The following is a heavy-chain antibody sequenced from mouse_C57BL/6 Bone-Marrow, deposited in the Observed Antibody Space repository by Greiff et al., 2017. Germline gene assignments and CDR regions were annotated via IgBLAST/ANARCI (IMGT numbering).Heavy chain of an antibody. J-gene: IGHJ1*03. V-gene: IGHV1-63*01. CDR3: ARWIYCYCSSYFDV. Sequence: VQLQQSGAELVRPGTSVKMSCKASGYTFTNYWIGWAKQRPGHGLEWIGDIYPGGGYTNYNEKFKGKATLTADKSSSTAYMQFSSLTSVYSAIYYCARWIYCYCSSYFDVWGTGTTVTVSS. CDR2: IYPGGGYT. CDR1: GYTFTNYW. D-gene: IGHD1-1*01.